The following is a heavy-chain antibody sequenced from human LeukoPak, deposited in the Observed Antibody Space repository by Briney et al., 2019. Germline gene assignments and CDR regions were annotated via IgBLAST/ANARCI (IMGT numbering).Heavy chain of an antibody. Sequence: ASVKVSCKASGGTFSSYAISWVRQAPGQGLEWMGGIIPIFGTANYAQKFQGRVTITTDESTSTAYMELSSLRSEDTAVHYCARDRGDYYGSGKPLGYFDYWGQGTLVTVSS. CDR1: GGTFSSYA. D-gene: IGHD3-10*01. V-gene: IGHV1-69*05. CDR2: IIPIFGTA. CDR3: ARDRGDYYGSGKPLGYFDY. J-gene: IGHJ4*02.